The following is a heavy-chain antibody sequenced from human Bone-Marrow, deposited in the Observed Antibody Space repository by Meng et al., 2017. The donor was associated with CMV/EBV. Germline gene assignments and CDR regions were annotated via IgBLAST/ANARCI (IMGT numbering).Heavy chain of an antibody. CDR3: AKDDGYSYGHFN. V-gene: IGHV3-9*01. D-gene: IGHD5-18*01. J-gene: IGHJ4*02. CDR2: ISWNSGSI. Sequence: GGSLRLSCAASGFTVSSNYMSWVRQAPGKGLEWVSGISWNSGSIGYADSVKGRFTISRDNAKNSLYLQMNSLRAEDTALYYCAKDDGYSYGHFNWGQGTLVTVSS. CDR1: GFTVSSNY.